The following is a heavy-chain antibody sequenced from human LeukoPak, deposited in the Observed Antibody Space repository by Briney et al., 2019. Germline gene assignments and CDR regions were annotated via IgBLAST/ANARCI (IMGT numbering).Heavy chain of an antibody. CDR3: ARDPAFRGAQMEY. J-gene: IGHJ4*02. CDR1: GYTLTSYG. CDR2: ISGYNGNT. Sequence: ASVKVSCNASGYTLTSYGFSLVRQAPGQGLELMGGISGYNGNTNYAQNLQGRVTMTIDTSTSTAYMELRSLRSDDTAVYYCARDPAFRGAQMEYWGQGTLVTVSS. V-gene: IGHV1-18*01. D-gene: IGHD3-10*01.